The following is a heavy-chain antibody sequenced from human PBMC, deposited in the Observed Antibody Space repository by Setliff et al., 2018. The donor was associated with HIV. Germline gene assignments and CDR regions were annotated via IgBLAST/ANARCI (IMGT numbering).Heavy chain of an antibody. CDR2: IYTSGST. V-gene: IGHV4-4*07. Sequence: SETLSLTCTVSGGSISSYYWSWIRQPAGKGLEWIGHIYTSGSTNYNPSLKSRVTMSVDASKNQFSLKLSSVTAADTAVYYCARDVPWGDYYYYMDVWGKGTTVTVSS. CDR1: GGSISSYY. D-gene: IGHD3-16*01. CDR3: ARDVPWGDYYYYMDV. J-gene: IGHJ6*03.